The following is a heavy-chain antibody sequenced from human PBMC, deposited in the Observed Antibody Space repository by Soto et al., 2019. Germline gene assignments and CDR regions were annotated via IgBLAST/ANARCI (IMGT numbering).Heavy chain of an antibody. CDR1: GGTISSWY. D-gene: IGHD1-26*01. J-gene: IGHJ4*02. Sequence: QVQLQESGPGLVKPSETLSLTCTVSGGTISSWYWGWIRQPPGKGLEWIGYIYYSGSTNCNPSLKSRVTISVDTSKNQSSLKLSSVTAADTAVYYCARRYGSAIDYWGQGTLVTVSS. CDR3: ARRYGSAIDY. CDR2: IYYSGST. V-gene: IGHV4-59*08.